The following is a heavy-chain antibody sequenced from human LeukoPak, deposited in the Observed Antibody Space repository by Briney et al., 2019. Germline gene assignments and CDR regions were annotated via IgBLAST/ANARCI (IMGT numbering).Heavy chain of an antibody. CDR2: IYYSGST. CDR3: ARVKNLWFGESMGHYFDY. CDR1: GGSISSGGYY. V-gene: IGHV4-31*03. Sequence: PSQTLSLTCTVSGGSISSGGYYWSWIRQHPGKGLEWIGYIYYSGSTYYNPSLKSRVTISVDRSKNQFSLKLSSVTAADTAVYYCARVKNLWFGESMGHYFDYWGQGTLVTVSS. D-gene: IGHD3-10*01. J-gene: IGHJ4*02.